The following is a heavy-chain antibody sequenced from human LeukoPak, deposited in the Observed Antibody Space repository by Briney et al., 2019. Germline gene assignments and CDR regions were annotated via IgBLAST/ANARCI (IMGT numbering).Heavy chain of an antibody. CDR1: GFTFSSYA. Sequence: TGGSLRLSCAVSGFTFSSYAMSWVRQAPGKGQEWVSGISSSGSTTYYADSVKGRFTISRDNSKNTLYLQMNSLRAEDTATYYCAKFNIVVVPAAAFEYWGQGTLVTVSS. V-gene: IGHV3-23*01. CDR3: AKFNIVVVPAAAFEY. CDR2: ISSSGSTT. D-gene: IGHD2-2*01. J-gene: IGHJ4*02.